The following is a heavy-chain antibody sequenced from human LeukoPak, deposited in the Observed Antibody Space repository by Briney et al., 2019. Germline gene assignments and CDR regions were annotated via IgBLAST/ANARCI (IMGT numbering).Heavy chain of an antibody. J-gene: IGHJ4*02. D-gene: IGHD2-21*02. CDR3: ARDQGDILDY. V-gene: IGHV4-59*01. CDR2: IYYSGNT. CDR1: SGYISSYY. Sequence: SETLSLTCTVSSGYISSYYWSWIRQPPGKGLEWIGYIYYSGNTNYNPSLKSRVTMSVDTSKNQFSLKLSSVTAADTAVYYCARDQGDILDYWGQGTLVTVSS.